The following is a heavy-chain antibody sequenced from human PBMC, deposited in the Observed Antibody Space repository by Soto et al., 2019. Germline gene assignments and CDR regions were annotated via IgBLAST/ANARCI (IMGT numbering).Heavy chain of an antibody. D-gene: IGHD3-10*01. CDR3: ARPTMVRGVGYNWFDP. J-gene: IGHJ5*02. CDR2: IYHSGST. V-gene: IGHV4-30-2*01. Sequence: QLQLQESGSGLVKPSQTLSLTCAVSGGSISSGGYSWSWIRQPPGKGLEWIGYIYHSGSTYYNPSRQNRVTISXDRXKXLFSLKLSSVTAADTAVYYCARPTMVRGVGYNWFDPWGQGTLVTVSS. CDR1: GGSISSGGYS.